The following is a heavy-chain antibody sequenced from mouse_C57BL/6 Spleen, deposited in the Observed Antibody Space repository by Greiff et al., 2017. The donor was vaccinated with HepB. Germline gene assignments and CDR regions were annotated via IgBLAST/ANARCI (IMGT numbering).Heavy chain of an antibody. V-gene: IGHV3-1*01. CDR2: ISYSGST. J-gene: IGHJ2*01. CDR3: ARGDYYGRGPNY. D-gene: IGHD1-1*01. CDR1: GYSITSGYD. Sequence: EVKLQESGPGMVKPSQSLSLTCTVTGYSITSGYDWHWIRHFPGNKLEWMGYISYSGSTNYNPSLKSRISITHDTSKNHFFLKLNSVTTEDTATYYCARGDYYGRGPNYWGQGTTLTVSS.